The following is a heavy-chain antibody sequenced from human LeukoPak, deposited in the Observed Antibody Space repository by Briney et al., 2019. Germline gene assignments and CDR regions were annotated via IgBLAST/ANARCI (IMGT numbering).Heavy chain of an antibody. Sequence: GESLKISCQGSGYSFTSYWIGWVRQMPGKGLEWMGIIYPGDSDTTYSPSFQGQVTFSVDKSISTAYLQWSSLKASDTAIYYCARVGVWGVNGRAYFDYWGQGTLVTVPS. D-gene: IGHD3-10*01. CDR3: ARVGVWGVNGRAYFDY. J-gene: IGHJ4*02. V-gene: IGHV5-51*01. CDR2: IYPGDSDT. CDR1: GYSFTSYW.